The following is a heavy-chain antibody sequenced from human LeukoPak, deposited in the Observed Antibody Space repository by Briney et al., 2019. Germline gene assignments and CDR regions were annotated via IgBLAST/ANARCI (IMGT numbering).Heavy chain of an antibody. V-gene: IGHV5-51*01. CDR1: GYSFTNYW. J-gene: IGHJ3*02. CDR2: IYPGDSDT. D-gene: IGHD3-22*01. CDR3: ARRGRYYSDGSGSLEAFDI. Sequence: GESLKISCKGSGYSFTNYWIGWVRQMPGKGLEWMGVIYPGDSDTRDGPSFQGQVTFSADKSINTAYLQWSSLTASDTAMYYCARRGRYYSDGSGSLEAFDIWGQGTMVTVSS.